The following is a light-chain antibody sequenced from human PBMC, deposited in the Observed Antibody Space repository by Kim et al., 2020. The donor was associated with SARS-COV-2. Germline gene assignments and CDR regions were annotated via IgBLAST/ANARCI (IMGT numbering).Light chain of an antibody. CDR2: DVN. V-gene: IGLV2-14*01. CDR3: SSYTSTSTFWV. CDR1: SSDVGGYNY. Sequence: QSALTQPASVSGSPGQSITISCTGTSSDVGGYNYVSCYQQHPGKAPKLMIYDVNKRPSGVSDRFSGSKSGNTASLTISGLQAEDEGDYYCSSYTSTSTFWVFGGGTKL. J-gene: IGLJ3*02.